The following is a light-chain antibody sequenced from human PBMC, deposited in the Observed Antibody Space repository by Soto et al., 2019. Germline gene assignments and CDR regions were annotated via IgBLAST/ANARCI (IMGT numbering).Light chain of an antibody. J-gene: IGLJ1*01. CDR1: RSDVGGYNY. Sequence: QSALTQPPSASGSPGQSVAISCTGTRSDVGGYNYVSWYQQHPGKAPKLMIYEVNKRPSGVPDRFSGSKSGNTASLTVSGLHAEDEADYYCSSYAGSSNVFGTGTKLTVL. V-gene: IGLV2-8*01. CDR3: SSYAGSSNV. CDR2: EVN.